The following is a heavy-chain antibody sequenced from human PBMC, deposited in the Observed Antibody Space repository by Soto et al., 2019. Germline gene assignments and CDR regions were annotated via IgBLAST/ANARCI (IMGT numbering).Heavy chain of an antibody. CDR3: TREYVVDEAYYFDY. Sequence: QVQLVQSGAEVMRPGASVTVSCKASGYTFTGYYLHWVRQAPGQGLEWMGWINPTSGVTNYAQKFQGWVTMTRDTSVSTAYMELNRLKSDDTALYYCTREYVVDEAYYFDYWGQGTLVTVSS. D-gene: IGHD3-10*02. V-gene: IGHV1-2*04. CDR2: INPTSGVT. J-gene: IGHJ4*02. CDR1: GYTFTGYY.